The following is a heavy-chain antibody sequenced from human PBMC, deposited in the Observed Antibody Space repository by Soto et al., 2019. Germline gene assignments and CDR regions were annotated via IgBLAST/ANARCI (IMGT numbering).Heavy chain of an antibody. CDR2: IIPILGIA. J-gene: IGHJ5*02. V-gene: IGHV1-69*08. Sequence: QVQVVQSGAEVKKPGSSVKVSCKASGGTFSSYTISWVRQAPGQGLEWMGRIIPILGIANYEQKFQGRVTITADKSTSTAYMELSSLIFEDTAVYYCAGEGGGGFSYVWLDPWGQGTQVTVSS. D-gene: IGHD5-18*01. CDR3: AGEGGGGFSYVWLDP. CDR1: GGTFSSYT.